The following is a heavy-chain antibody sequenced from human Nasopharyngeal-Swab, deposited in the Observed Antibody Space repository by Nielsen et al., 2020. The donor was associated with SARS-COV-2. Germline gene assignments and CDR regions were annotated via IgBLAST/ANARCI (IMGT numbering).Heavy chain of an antibody. CDR1: GGSISSSSYY. Sequence: SETLSLTCTVSGGSISSSSYYWGWIRQPPGKGLEWIGSIYYSGSTYYNPSLKSRVTISVDTSKNQFSLKLSSVTAADTAVYYCARGMGSDYVWGGYRYEDYFDYWGQGTLVTVSS. CDR3: ARGMGSDYVWGGYRYEDYFDY. CDR2: IYYSGST. V-gene: IGHV4-39*07. D-gene: IGHD3-16*02. J-gene: IGHJ4*02.